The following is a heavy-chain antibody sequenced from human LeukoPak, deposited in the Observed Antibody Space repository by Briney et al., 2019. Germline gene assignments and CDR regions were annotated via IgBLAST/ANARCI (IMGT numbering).Heavy chain of an antibody. J-gene: IGHJ4*02. CDR3: AREGEQWLVHAVDY. V-gene: IGHV3-21*01. Sequence: GGSLRLSCAASGFIFSSYSMNWVRQAPGKGLEWVSSISSSSSYIYYADSVKGRFTISRDNAKNSLYLQMNSLRAEDTAVYYCAREGEQWLVHAVDYWGQGTLVTVSS. CDR2: ISSSSSYI. CDR1: GFIFSSYS. D-gene: IGHD6-19*01.